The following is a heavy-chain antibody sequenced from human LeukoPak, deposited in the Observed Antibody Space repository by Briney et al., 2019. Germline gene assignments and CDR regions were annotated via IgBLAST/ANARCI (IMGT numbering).Heavy chain of an antibody. D-gene: IGHD6-13*01. Sequence: SETLSLTCTVSGGSINKYYWSWIRQPPGKGLEWIGYIYYSGSTNYNPSLKSRVTISVDSSKNQFSLKLSSVTAADTAVYYCARGARSYSSSWYFWFDPWGQGTLVTVSS. CDR2: IYYSGST. CDR1: GGSINKYY. J-gene: IGHJ5*02. CDR3: ARGARSYSSSWYFWFDP. V-gene: IGHV4-59*01.